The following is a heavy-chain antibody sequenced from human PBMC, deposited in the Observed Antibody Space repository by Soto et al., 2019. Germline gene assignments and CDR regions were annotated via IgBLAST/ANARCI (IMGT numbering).Heavy chain of an antibody. Sequence: SVKVSCKASGGTFSSYAIILVRQAPGQGLEWMGGIIPIFGTANYAQKFQGRVTITADESTSTAYMELSSLRSEDTAVYYCASGRYYYDSSGYYPFSQFVYFDYWGQGTLVTVSS. CDR1: GGTFSSYA. CDR2: IIPIFGTA. V-gene: IGHV1-69*13. J-gene: IGHJ4*02. D-gene: IGHD3-22*01. CDR3: ASGRYYYDSSGYYPFSQFVYFDY.